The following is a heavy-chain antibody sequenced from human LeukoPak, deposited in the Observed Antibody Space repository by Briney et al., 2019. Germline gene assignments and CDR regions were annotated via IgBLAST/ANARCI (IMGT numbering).Heavy chain of an antibody. D-gene: IGHD2-2*01. CDR2: IRQDGSIK. CDR1: GFTFDSYW. Sequence: GGSLRLSCDTSGFTFDSYWMTWVRQAPGKGLEWVANIRQDGSIKYYLDSVKGRFTISRDNAMKSLYLQMTSLRGEDTDVYYCARDGEFCSGTSCYDRYDYWGQGTLVTVSS. J-gene: IGHJ4*02. V-gene: IGHV3-7*01. CDR3: ARDGEFCSGTSCYDRYDY.